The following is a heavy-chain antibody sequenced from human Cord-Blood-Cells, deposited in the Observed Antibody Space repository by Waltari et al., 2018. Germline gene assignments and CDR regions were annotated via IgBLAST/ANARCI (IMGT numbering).Heavy chain of an antibody. CDR2: IKQDGSEK. V-gene: IGHV3-7*01. CDR3: ARSLEVASGRSAFDI. CDR1: AFTFSRYW. J-gene: IGHJ3*02. Sequence: LGASGGGLVHPGGSLRRSCAASAFTFSRYWMSWVPQAPGKGLEWVANIKQDGSEKYYVDSVKGRFTISRDNAKNSLYLQMNSLRAEDTAVYYCARSLEVASGRSAFDIWGQGTMVTVSS. D-gene: IGHD3-10*01.